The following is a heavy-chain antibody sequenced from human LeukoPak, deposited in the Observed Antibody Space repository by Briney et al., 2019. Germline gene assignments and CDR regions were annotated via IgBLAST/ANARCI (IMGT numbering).Heavy chain of an antibody. V-gene: IGHV3-66*01. CDR1: GFTVSSNY. Sequence: GGSLRLSCAASGFTVSSNYMSWVRQAPGKGLVWVTVIYSGGSTYYADSVKGRFTISRDNSRNTLYLQMNSLRAEDTAVYYCAITMVRGVGNYYWGQGTLVTVSS. CDR3: AITMVRGVGNYY. J-gene: IGHJ4*02. D-gene: IGHD3-10*01. CDR2: IYSGGST.